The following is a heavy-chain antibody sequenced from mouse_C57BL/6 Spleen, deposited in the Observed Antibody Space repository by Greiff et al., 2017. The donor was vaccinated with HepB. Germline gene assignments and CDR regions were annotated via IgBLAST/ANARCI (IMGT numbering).Heavy chain of an antibody. Sequence: VQLQQPGAELVKPGASVKLSCKASGYTFTSYWMHWVKQRPGQGLEWIGMIHPNSGSTNYNEKFKSKATLTVDKSSSTAYMQLSSLTSEDSAVYYCARREGDRDYFDYWGQGTTLTVSS. CDR1: GYTFTSYW. V-gene: IGHV1-64*01. CDR2: IHPNSGST. D-gene: IGHD2-13*01. J-gene: IGHJ2*01. CDR3: ARREGDRDYFDY.